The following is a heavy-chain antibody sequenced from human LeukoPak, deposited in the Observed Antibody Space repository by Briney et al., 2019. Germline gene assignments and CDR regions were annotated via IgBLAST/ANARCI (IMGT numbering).Heavy chain of an antibody. CDR1: GFTFSSYA. Sequence: GGSLRLSCAASGFTFSSYAIHWVRQAPGKGLEWVAVIPYDGSNKYYADSVKGRFTISRDNSKNTLYLQMNSLRAEDTAVYYCARETGSAVGSTDFDYWGQGTLVTVSS. CDR3: ARETGSAVGSTDFDY. V-gene: IGHV3-30-3*01. CDR2: IPYDGSNK. J-gene: IGHJ4*02. D-gene: IGHD4-17*01.